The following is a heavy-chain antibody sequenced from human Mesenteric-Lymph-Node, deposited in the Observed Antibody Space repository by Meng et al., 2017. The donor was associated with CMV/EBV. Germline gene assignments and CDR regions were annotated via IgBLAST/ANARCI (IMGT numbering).Heavy chain of an antibody. Sequence: ETLSLTCAASGFTFNTFSMNWIRQAPGKGLEWVSSITASSGYIYYTDSVKGRFTISRDNAKNSLYLQMNSLRGEDTAMYYCATDREGENYWGQGTLVTVSS. D-gene: IGHD2-21*01. V-gene: IGHV3-21*01. CDR1: GFTFNTFS. CDR3: ATDREGENY. CDR2: ITASSGYI. J-gene: IGHJ4*02.